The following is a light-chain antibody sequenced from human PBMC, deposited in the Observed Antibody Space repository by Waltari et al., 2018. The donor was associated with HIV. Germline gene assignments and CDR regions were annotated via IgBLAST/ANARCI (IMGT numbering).Light chain of an antibody. CDR1: SPNIGRNN. J-gene: IGLJ3*02. V-gene: IGLV1-47*01. CDR2: SND. Sequence: QSVLTPPPSASGTPGQRVTSSCAGGSPNIGRNNVYWYQHVPGPAPKLLMLSNDRRPSGVTDRFFGSNSGTSTSLAIIGRRYEDEDAYYCGEWDDSLSSQVFGGGTKLTVL. CDR3: GEWDDSLSSQV.